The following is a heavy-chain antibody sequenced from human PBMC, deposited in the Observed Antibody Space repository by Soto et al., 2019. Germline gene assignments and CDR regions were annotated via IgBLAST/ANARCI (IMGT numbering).Heavy chain of an antibody. J-gene: IGHJ5*02. D-gene: IGHD2-2*01. V-gene: IGHV5-51*01. CDR2: IYPGDSDT. CDR3: ARLADIVVVPAATNWFDP. Sequence: GESLKISCKGSGYSFTSYWIGWVRQMPGKGLEWMGIIYPGDSDTRYSPSFQGQVNISAGKSISTAYLQWSSLKASDTAMYYCARLADIVVVPAATNWFDPWGQGTLVTVSS. CDR1: GYSFTSYW.